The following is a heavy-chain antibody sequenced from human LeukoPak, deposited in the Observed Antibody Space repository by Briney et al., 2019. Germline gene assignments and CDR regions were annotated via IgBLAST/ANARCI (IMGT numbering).Heavy chain of an antibody. D-gene: IGHD5-24*01. Sequence: RGSLRLSCAASGFTFSSYSMNWVRQAPGKGLEWVSYISSSSSTIYYADSVKGRFTISRDNAKNSLYLQMNSLRDEDTAVYYCASAGRDGYNPFDYWGQGTLVTVSS. CDR2: ISSSSSTI. CDR1: GFTFSSYS. CDR3: ASAGRDGYNPFDY. V-gene: IGHV3-48*02. J-gene: IGHJ4*02.